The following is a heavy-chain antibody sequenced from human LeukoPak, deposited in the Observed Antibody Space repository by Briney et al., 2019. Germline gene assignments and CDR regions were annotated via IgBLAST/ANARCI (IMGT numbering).Heavy chain of an antibody. J-gene: IGHJ4*02. CDR2: MNPKSGNT. Sequence: ASVKVSCRTSGYTFTTHDINWVRQATGQALEWMGWMNPKSGNTGYAQKFQGRVTMTRNTSISTAYMELSSLRSEDTAVYYCAWRDGSSFDFWGQGTLVTVSS. CDR1: GYTFTTHD. CDR3: AWRDGSSFDF. D-gene: IGHD5-24*01. V-gene: IGHV1-8*01.